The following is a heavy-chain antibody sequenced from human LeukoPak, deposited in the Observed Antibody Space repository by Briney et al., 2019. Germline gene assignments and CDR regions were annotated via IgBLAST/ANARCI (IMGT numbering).Heavy chain of an antibody. CDR2: IYYSAST. CDR3: ARGAGSSGLFDY. CDR1: GGSISSYY. J-gene: IGHJ4*02. D-gene: IGHD2-8*02. V-gene: IGHV4-59*08. Sequence: PSETLSLTCTVSGGSISSYYWSWIRQPPGKGLEWIGYIYYSASTNYNPSLKSRVTISVDTSKNQFSLKLSSVTAADTAVYYCARGAGSSGLFDYWGQGTLVTVSS.